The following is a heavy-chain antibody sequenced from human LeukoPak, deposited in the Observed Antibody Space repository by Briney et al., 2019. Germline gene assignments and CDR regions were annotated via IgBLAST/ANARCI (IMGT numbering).Heavy chain of an antibody. V-gene: IGHV1-18*01. CDR3: ARDGRSVAGSFDY. CDR2: ISAYNGNT. CDR1: GYTFTSYG. D-gene: IGHD6-19*01. Sequence: VSVKVSCQDSGYTFTSYGIRWVRQAPGQGLEWLGWISAYNGNTNYVQTLQRRVTQTTDTSTSTAYMELRILRSDDAAVYYCARDGRSVAGSFDYWGQGTLVTVSS. J-gene: IGHJ4*02.